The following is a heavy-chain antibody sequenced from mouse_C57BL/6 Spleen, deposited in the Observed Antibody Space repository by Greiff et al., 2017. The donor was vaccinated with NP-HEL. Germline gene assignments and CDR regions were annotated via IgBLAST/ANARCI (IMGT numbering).Heavy chain of an antibody. D-gene: IGHD1-1*01. CDR1: GFTFTDYY. CDR3: ARSAPPGLRAMDY. V-gene: IGHV7-3*01. CDR2: IRNKANGYTT. Sequence: EVHLVESGGGLVQPGGSLSLSCAASGFTFTDYYMSWVRQPPGKALEWLGFIRNKANGYTTEYSASVKGRFTISRDNSQSILYLQMNALRAEDSATYYCARSAPPGLRAMDYWGQGTSVTVSS. J-gene: IGHJ4*01.